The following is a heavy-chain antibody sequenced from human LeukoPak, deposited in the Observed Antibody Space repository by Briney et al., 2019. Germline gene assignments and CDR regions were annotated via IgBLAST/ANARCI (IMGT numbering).Heavy chain of an antibody. D-gene: IGHD2-21*02. CDR1: RGTFSSYA. CDR2: IIPIFGIA. J-gene: IGHJ3*02. CDR3: ARAYCGGDCPPGAFDM. Sequence: AASVKVSCKASRGTFSSYALSWVRQAPGQGLEWMGRIIPIFGIANYAQKFQGRVTITADKSTSTAYMELSSLRSEDTGVYYCARAYCGGDCPPGAFDMGPEGTMVTV. V-gene: IGHV1-69*04.